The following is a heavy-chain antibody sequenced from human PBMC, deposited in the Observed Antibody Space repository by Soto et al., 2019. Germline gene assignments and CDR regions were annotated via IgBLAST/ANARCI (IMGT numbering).Heavy chain of an antibody. J-gene: IGHJ4*02. CDR2: VSIGGST. V-gene: IGHV3-23*01. D-gene: IGHD2-15*01. CDR1: GLTFSSYA. CDR3: AKRSGGGGHFDY. Sequence: GGSLRLSCAASGLTFSSYAMGWVRQGPGKGLEWVAVVSIGGSTHYADSVRGRFTISRENSKNTLSLQMNSLTAEDTAVYFCAKRSGGGGHFDYWGQGALVTV.